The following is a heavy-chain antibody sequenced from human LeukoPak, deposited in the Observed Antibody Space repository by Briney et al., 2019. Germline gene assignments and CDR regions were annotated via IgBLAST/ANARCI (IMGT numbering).Heavy chain of an antibody. CDR3: ARGSGSYDC. J-gene: IGHJ4*02. V-gene: IGHV4-4*02. D-gene: IGHD3-10*01. CDR1: GGSISSTNW. Sequence: SETLSLTCAVSGGSISSTNWWSWVRQPPGKGLEWIGEVFHSGSTNYNPSLKSRVTMSVDKSKNQFSLNLRSVTAADTAVYYCARGSGSYDCWGQGILVTVSA. CDR2: VFHSGST.